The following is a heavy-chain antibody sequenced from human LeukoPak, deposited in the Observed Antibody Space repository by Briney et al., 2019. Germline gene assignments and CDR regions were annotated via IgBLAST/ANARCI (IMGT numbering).Heavy chain of an antibody. D-gene: IGHD5-12*01. CDR1: GFAFNTYA. CDR3: ARARGGYDFDY. J-gene: IGHJ4*02. Sequence: PGGSLSLSCITSGFAFNTYAMHWVRQAPGKGLEWVANIKQDGSGKYYVDSVKGRFTISRDNAKNSLYLQLNSLRAEDTAVYYCARARGGYDFDYWGQGTLVTVSS. CDR2: IKQDGSGK. V-gene: IGHV3-7*03.